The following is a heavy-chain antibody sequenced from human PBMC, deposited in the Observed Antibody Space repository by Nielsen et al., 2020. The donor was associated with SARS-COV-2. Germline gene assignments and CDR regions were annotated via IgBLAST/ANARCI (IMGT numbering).Heavy chain of an antibody. CDR1: GYTFTGYY. Sequence: ASVKVSCKASGYTFTGYYMHWVRQAPGQGLEWMGIINPSGGSTSYAQKFQGRVTMTRDTSTSTAYMELSSLRSEDTALYHCARVDYGILGGFDPWGQGTLVTVSS. V-gene: IGHV1-46*01. CDR2: INPSGGST. D-gene: IGHD3-9*01. CDR3: ARVDYGILGGFDP. J-gene: IGHJ5*02.